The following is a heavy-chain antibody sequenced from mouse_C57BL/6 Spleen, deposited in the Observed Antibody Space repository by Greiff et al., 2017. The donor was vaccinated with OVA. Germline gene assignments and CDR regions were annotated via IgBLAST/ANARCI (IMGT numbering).Heavy chain of an antibody. V-gene: IGHV1-18*01. CDR3: ARGYYGSSPGLAY. CDR1: GYTFTDYN. D-gene: IGHD1-1*01. J-gene: IGHJ3*01. Sequence: EVQLQQSGPELVKPGASVKIPCKASGYTFTDYNMDWVKQSHGKSLEWIGDINPNNGGTIYNQKFKGKATLTADTSSNTAYMELRSLTSEDTAVYYCARGYYGSSPGLAYWGQGTLVTVSA. CDR2: INPNNGGT.